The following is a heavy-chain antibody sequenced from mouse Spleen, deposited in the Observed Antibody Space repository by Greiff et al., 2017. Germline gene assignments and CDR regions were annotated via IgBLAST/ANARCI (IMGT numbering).Heavy chain of an antibody. J-gene: IGHJ2*01. CDR2: IDPSDSYT. Sequence: QVQLKEPGAELVRPGTSVKLSCKASGYTFTSYWMHWVKQRPGQGLEWIGVIDPSDSYTNYNQKFKGKATLTVDTSSSTAYMQLSSLTSEDSAVYYCASIDYWGQGTTLTVSS. V-gene: IGHV1-59*01. CDR1: GYTFTSYW. CDR3: ASIDY.